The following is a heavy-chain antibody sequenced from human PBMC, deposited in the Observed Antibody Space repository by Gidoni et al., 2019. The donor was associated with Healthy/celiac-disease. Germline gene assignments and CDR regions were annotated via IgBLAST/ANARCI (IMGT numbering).Heavy chain of an antibody. CDR1: GFTVSSTY. V-gene: IGHV3-66*01. Sequence: EVQLVESGGGLVQPGGSLSLSCAASGFTVSSTYMSWVRQAPGKGLEWVSVIYSGGSTYYADSVKGRFTISRDNSKNTLYLQMNSLRAEDTAVYYCARSPGWLQSLYGMDVWGQGTTVTVSS. CDR2: IYSGGST. J-gene: IGHJ6*02. CDR3: ARSPGWLQSLYGMDV. D-gene: IGHD5-12*01.